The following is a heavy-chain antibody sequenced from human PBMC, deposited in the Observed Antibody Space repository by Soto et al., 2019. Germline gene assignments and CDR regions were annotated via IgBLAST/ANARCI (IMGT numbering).Heavy chain of an antibody. CDR1: GITLSSFA. J-gene: IGHJ4*02. CDR2: FSASGGST. V-gene: IGHV3-23*01. Sequence: PGGSLRLSCAASGITLSSFAMSGVRQAPGKGPEWVSGFSASGGSTSYADSVKGRFTISRDNSKTTLYLQMNSLRADDTAVYHCAKGQNNSTYRFYFDYWGQGALVTVSS. CDR3: AKGQNNSTYRFYFDY. D-gene: IGHD6-13*01.